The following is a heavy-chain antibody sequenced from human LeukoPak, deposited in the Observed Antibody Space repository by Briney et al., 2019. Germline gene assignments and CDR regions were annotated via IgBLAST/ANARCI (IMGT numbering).Heavy chain of an antibody. Sequence: SETLSLTCTVPGGSISSGSHFWSWLRQAPGKGLEWIASINYSGSTYYNPSLKSRVTISVDTSQNQFSLKLSSVTAADTAVFYCVRYVVSGSGIYYFDYWGQGTLVTVSS. CDR2: INYSGST. V-gene: IGHV4-39*01. D-gene: IGHD3-10*01. CDR3: VRYVVSGSGIYYFDY. J-gene: IGHJ4*02. CDR1: GGSISSGSHF.